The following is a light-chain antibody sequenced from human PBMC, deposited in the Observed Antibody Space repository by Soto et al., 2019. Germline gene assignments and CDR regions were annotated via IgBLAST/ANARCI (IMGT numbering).Light chain of an antibody. J-gene: IGKJ2*01. Sequence: EVVLTQSPGTLSLSPGERATLSCTASQSVSSSYLAWYQQKPGQAPRLLIYGESSRATRIPDRFSGSGSGTVFTLTISRLEPEDFAVYYCQQYGSSPRYTFGQGTKLEIK. V-gene: IGKV3-20*01. CDR3: QQYGSSPRYT. CDR1: QSVSSSY. CDR2: GES.